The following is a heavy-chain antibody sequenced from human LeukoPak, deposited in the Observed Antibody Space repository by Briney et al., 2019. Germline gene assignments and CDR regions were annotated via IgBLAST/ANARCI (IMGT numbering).Heavy chain of an antibody. CDR3: AKDITGGLGY. Sequence: GGSLRLSCAGSGFTFGDYTLHWVRQAPGKGLQWVALIGGDGYAIYYADSVKGRFTISRDNSKDSLYLRMNSLKTEDTAFYFCAKDITGGLGYWGQGTLVTVS. CDR1: GFTFGDYT. V-gene: IGHV3-43*02. D-gene: IGHD2-8*02. J-gene: IGHJ4*02. CDR2: IGGDGYAI.